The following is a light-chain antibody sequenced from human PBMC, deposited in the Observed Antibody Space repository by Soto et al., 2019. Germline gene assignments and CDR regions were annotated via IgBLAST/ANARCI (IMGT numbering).Light chain of an antibody. CDR2: EVS. CDR3: SSYTSSSTYV. V-gene: IGLV2-18*02. CDR1: SSDVGSYNR. Sequence: QSALTQPPSVSGSPGQSVTISCTGTSSDVGSYNRVSWYQQPPGTAPKLMISEVSNRPSGVPDRFSVSKSGNTASLTISGLQAEDEADYYCSSYTSSSTYVFGTGTKLTVL. J-gene: IGLJ1*01.